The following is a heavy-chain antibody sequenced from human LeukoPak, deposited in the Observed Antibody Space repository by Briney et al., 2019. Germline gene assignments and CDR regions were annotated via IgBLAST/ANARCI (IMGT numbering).Heavy chain of an antibody. CDR3: ARGDGGNSHYIDY. CDR1: GGSISSGGYS. V-gene: IGHV4-30-2*01. J-gene: IGHJ4*02. CDR2: IYHSGST. D-gene: IGHD4-23*01. Sequence: SETLSLTCAVSGGSISSGGYSWSWIRQPPGKGLEWIGYIYHSGSTYYNPSLKSRVTISVDRSKNQFSLKLSSVTAADTAVYYCARGDGGNSHYIDYWGQGTLVTVSS.